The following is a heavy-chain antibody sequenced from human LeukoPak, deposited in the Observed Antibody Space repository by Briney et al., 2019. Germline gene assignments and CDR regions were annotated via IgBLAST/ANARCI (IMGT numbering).Heavy chain of an antibody. Sequence: GGSLRLSCAASGLTVSSNYMSWVRQAPGKGLEWVSVIYSGGSTYYADSVKGRFTISRHNSKNTLYLQMNSLRAEDTAVYYCARENHYYDSSGFDYWGQGTLVTVSS. D-gene: IGHD3-22*01. CDR2: IYSGGST. CDR1: GLTVSSNY. CDR3: ARENHYYDSSGFDY. J-gene: IGHJ4*02. V-gene: IGHV3-53*04.